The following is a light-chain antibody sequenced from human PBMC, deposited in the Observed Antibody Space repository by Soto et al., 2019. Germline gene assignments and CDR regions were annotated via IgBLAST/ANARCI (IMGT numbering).Light chain of an antibody. CDR2: EVT. Sequence: QSALTQPPSASGSPGQSVTISCTGTSSDVGGYNYVSWYQQHPGKVPKLMIYEVTKRPSGVPDRFSGSESGNTASLTVSGLQTEDEADYYCSSYAGTAYVFGTGTKVT. CDR3: SSYAGTAYV. J-gene: IGLJ1*01. CDR1: SSDVGGYNY. V-gene: IGLV2-8*01.